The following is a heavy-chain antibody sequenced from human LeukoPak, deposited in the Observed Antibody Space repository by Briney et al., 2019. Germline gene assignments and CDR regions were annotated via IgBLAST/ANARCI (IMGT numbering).Heavy chain of an antibody. CDR3: ARAHCSSTSCYLGQWLVPVYFDY. CDR2: INPSGGST. V-gene: IGHV1-46*01. CDR1: GYTFTGYY. D-gene: IGHD2-2*01. Sequence: GASVKVSCKASGYTFTGYYMHWVRQAPGQGLEWMGIINPSGGSTSYAQKFQGRVTMTRDMSTSTVYMELSSLRSEDTAVYYCARAHCSSTSCYLGQWLVPVYFDYWGQGTLVTVSS. J-gene: IGHJ4*02.